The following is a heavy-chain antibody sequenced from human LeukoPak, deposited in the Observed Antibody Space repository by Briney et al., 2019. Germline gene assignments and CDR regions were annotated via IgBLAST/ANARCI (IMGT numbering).Heavy chain of an antibody. J-gene: IGHJ3*02. V-gene: IGHV4-34*01. D-gene: IGHD3-9*01. Sequence: PSETLSLTCAVYGGSFSGYYWSWIRQPPGKGLEWIGEINHSGSTNYNPSLRSRVTISVDTSKNQFSLKLSSVTAADTAVYYCARILLRYFDWLLSPAVDGAFDIWGQGTMVTVSS. CDR2: INHSGST. CDR3: ARILLRYFDWLLSPAVDGAFDI. CDR1: GGSFSGYY.